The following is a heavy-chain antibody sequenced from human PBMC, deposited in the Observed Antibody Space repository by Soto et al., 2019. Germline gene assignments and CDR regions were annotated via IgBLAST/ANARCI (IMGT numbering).Heavy chain of an antibody. V-gene: IGHV4-31*03. J-gene: IGHJ6*03. CDR3: ARVNSEALEWSAYYYYYMDV. D-gene: IGHD3-3*01. CDR1: GGSISSGGYY. CDR2: IYYSGST. Sequence: QVQLQESGPGLVKPSQTLSLTCTVSGGSISSGGYYWSWIRQHPGKGLEWIGYIYYSGSTYYNPSLKSRVIISVDTSKNQFSLKLSSVTAADTAVYYCARVNSEALEWSAYYYYYMDVWGKGTTVTVSS.